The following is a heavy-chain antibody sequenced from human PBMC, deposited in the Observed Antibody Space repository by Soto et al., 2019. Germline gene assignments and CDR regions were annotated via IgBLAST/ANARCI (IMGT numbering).Heavy chain of an antibody. J-gene: IGHJ5*02. D-gene: IGHD1-1*01. CDR3: ARNAGTTSSMFDP. V-gene: IGHV4-59*01. CDR1: GGSISSYY. CDR2: IYYSGST. Sequence: SETLSLTCTVSGGSISSYYWSWIRQPPGKGLEWIGYIYYSGSTNYNPSLKSRVTISVDTSKIQFSLKLSSVTGADTAVYYCARNAGTTSSMFDPWGQGTLVTVSS.